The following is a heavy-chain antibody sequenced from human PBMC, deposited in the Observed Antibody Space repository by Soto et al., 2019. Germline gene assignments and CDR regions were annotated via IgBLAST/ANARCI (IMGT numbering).Heavy chain of an antibody. J-gene: IGHJ6*02. Sequence: QVQLQESGPGLVKPSGTLSLTCAVSGGSISSSNWWSWVRQPPGKGLEWIGEIYHSGSTNYNPSLKSRVTISVDKSKNQFSLKLSSVTAADTAVYYCARAGLQPTSVYYYGMDVWGQGTTVTVSS. CDR2: IYHSGST. CDR1: GGSISSSNW. D-gene: IGHD4-4*01. V-gene: IGHV4-4*02. CDR3: ARAGLQPTSVYYYGMDV.